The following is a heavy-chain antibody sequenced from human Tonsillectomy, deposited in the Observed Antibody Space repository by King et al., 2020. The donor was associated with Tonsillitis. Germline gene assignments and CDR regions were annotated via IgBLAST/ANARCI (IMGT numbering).Heavy chain of an antibody. CDR2: TYYSGST. CDR1: GGSIHSYY. Sequence: HVQLQESGPGLVKPSETLSLTCTVSGGSIHSYYWSWIRQPPGKGLEWIGYTYYSGSTNYNPSLKSRVTISVDTSKNQFSLKLRSVTAADTAVYYCASGKLRAPGIATAGIFDCWGQGTLVTVSS. J-gene: IGHJ4*02. CDR3: ASGKLRAPGIATAGIFDC. D-gene: IGHD6-13*01. V-gene: IGHV4-59*08.